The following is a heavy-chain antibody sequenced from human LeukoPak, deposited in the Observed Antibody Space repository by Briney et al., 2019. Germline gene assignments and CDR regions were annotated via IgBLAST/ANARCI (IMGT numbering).Heavy chain of an antibody. V-gene: IGHV3-7*01. CDR3: ARVGYYDSPGMDV. D-gene: IGHD3-22*01. J-gene: IGHJ6*02. CDR1: GLIFSSYW. CDR2: IKQDGSEK. Sequence: GGSLRLSCAASGLIFSSYWMSWVRQAPGKGLEWVANIKQDGSEKYYVDSMKGRFTISRDNAKNSLYLQMNSLRAEDTAVYYCARVGYYDSPGMDVWGQGTTVTVSS.